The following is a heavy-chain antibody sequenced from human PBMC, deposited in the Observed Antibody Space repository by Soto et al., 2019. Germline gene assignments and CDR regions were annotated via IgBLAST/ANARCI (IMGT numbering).Heavy chain of an antibody. J-gene: IGHJ4*02. V-gene: IGHV1-18*04. D-gene: IGHD3-22*01. Sequence: QVQLVQSGAEVKKPGASVKVSCKASGYTFTSYGISWVRRAPGQGLEGMGWISAYNGNTNYAQKLKGRVTMTTDTSTSTAYMELRSLRSDDTAVYYCARGGSQAYDSSELDYWGQGTLVTVSS. CDR1: GYTFTSYG. CDR2: ISAYNGNT. CDR3: ARGGSQAYDSSELDY.